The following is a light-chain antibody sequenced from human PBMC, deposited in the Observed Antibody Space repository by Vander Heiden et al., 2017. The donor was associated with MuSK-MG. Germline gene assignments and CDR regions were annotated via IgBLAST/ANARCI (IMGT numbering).Light chain of an antibody. CDR3: QQSDNAPYT. V-gene: IGKV1-39*01. CDR2: ATS. J-gene: IGKJ2*01. Sequence: DIQMAQSPSSLSASVGDRVTITCRASQTISIYLNWYQHKPGQAPKLLIYATSNLQSGVPSRFSGSGSGTDFTLTISTLQPEDFATYYCQQSDNAPYTFGQGTKLEIK. CDR1: QTISIY.